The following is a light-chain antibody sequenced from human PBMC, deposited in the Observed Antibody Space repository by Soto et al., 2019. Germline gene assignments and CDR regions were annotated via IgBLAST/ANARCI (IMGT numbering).Light chain of an antibody. CDR3: PQYRGSPPVT. V-gene: IGKV3-20*01. J-gene: IGKJ4*01. CDR1: QSVGSNY. CDR2: GAS. Sequence: EIVLTQSPGTLSWSPGEMATLSCRASQSVGSNYLAWYQQKPGQAPRLPIYGASNRATDIPDRFSGSGSGTDFTLTISRPEPEAFAVYYCPQYRGSPPVTFGSGTRVQIK.